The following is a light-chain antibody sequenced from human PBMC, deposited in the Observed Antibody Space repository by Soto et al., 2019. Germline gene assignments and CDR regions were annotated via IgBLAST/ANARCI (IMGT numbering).Light chain of an antibody. V-gene: IGKV1-5*03. CDR3: QQYSSYQWT. Sequence: DIQMTQSPSTLSASVGDRVTITCRASQSISSWLAWYQQKPGKAPNLLIYKASSLESGVPSRFSGSGSVTEFTLTISSLQPDDLATYFCQQYSSYQWTFGQGTKVEIK. CDR2: KAS. J-gene: IGKJ1*01. CDR1: QSISSW.